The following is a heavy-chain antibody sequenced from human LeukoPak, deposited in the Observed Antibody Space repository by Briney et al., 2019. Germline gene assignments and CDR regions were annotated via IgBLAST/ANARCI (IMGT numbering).Heavy chain of an antibody. V-gene: IGHV3-30*04. J-gene: IGHJ4*02. CDR1: GFTFSSYA. Sequence: GGSLRLSCAASGFTFSSYAMHWVRQAPGKGLEWVAVISYDGSNKYYADSVKGRFTISRDNSKNTLYLQMNSLRAEDTAVYYCARDILTGYYGGGPDYWGQGTLVTVSS. D-gene: IGHD3-9*01. CDR3: ARDILTGYYGGGPDY. CDR2: ISYDGSNK.